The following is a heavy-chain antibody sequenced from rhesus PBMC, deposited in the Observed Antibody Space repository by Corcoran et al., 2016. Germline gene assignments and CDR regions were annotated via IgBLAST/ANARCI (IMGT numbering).Heavy chain of an antibody. CDR3: ARDWEMWTGYSLDS. Sequence: QVQLQESGPGVVKPSETLSLTCAVSGGSISDNYRWSWIRQPPGKGLECIGFIYGSGPSTKYNPYFKSRVTISKDTSKKQVSLNLIAVTAADTAVYYCARDWEMWTGYSLDSWGQWVVVTVSS. V-gene: IGHV4S10*01. CDR2: IYGSGPST. D-gene: IGHD3-3*01. J-gene: IGHJ6*01. CDR1: GGSISDNYR.